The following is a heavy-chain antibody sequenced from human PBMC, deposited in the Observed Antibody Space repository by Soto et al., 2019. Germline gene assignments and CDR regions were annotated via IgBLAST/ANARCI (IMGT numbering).Heavy chain of an antibody. CDR2: IYPGDSDT. V-gene: IGHV5-51*01. D-gene: IGHD3-9*01. CDR3: ARQLRYFDWPLPDY. J-gene: IGHJ4*02. CDR1: GYTFTSYW. Sequence: PGESLKISCKGSGYTFTSYWIAWVRQMPGKGLEWMGIIYPGDSDTRYSPSFQGQITISADKSISTAYLQWSSLKASDTAMYYCARQLRYFDWPLPDYWGQGTLVTVSS.